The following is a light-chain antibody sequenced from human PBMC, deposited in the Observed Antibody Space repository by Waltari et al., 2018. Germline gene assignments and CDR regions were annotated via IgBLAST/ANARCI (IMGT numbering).Light chain of an antibody. CDR2: GTS. CDR1: QNIGHY. V-gene: IGKV3-20*01. CDR3: QHHVRLPAT. J-gene: IGKJ1*01. Sequence: SCRASQNIGHYVAWYQQEPGQAPRLLIYGTSTRAAGIPDRFSGSGSGADFSLTITRLEPEDFAVYYCQHHVRLPATFGQGTKV.